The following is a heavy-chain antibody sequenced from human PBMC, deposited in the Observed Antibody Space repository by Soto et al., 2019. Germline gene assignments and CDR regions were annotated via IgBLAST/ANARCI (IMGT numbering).Heavy chain of an antibody. CDR3: AKDLRDYYDIRGREIYYYYGMDV. Sequence: VGSLRLSCAASGFTFSSYAMSWVRQAPGKGLEWVSAISGSGGSTYYADSVKGRFTISRDNSKNTLYLQMNSLRAEDTAVYYCAKDLRDYYDIRGREIYYYYGMDVWGQGTTVTVSS. D-gene: IGHD3-22*01. CDR1: GFTFSSYA. J-gene: IGHJ6*02. CDR2: ISGSGGST. V-gene: IGHV3-23*01.